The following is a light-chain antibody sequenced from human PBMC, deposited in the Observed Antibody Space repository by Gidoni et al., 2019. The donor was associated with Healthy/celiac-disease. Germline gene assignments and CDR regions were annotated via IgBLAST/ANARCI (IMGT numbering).Light chain of an antibody. CDR3: QQSYSTPHWT. Sequence: DIQMTQSPSSLSASVGDRVTITCRASQSISSYLNWYQQKPGKAPKLLIYAASSLQSGVPSRFSGSGSGTDFTLTISSLQPEDFATYYCQQSYSTPHWTFXQXTKVEIK. V-gene: IGKV1-39*01. CDR2: AAS. J-gene: IGKJ1*01. CDR1: QSISSY.